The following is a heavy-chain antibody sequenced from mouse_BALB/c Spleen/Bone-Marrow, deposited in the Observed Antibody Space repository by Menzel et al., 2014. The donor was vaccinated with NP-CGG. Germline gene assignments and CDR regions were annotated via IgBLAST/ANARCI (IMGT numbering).Heavy chain of an antibody. CDR2: ISSGGGST. CDR3: ARLGYGNYEGGAMDY. V-gene: IGHV5-12-1*01. J-gene: IGHJ4*01. Sequence: EVKLVESGGGLVKPGGSLKLSCAASGFAFSSYDMSWVRQTPEKRLEWVAYISSGGGSTYYSDTVKGRFTISRDNAKNTLYLQMSSLKSEDTAMYYCARLGYGNYEGGAMDYWGQGTSVTVSS. CDR1: GFAFSSYD. D-gene: IGHD2-1*01.